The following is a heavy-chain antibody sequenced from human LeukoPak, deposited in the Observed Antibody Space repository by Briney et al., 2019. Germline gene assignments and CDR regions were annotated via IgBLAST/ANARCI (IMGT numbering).Heavy chain of an antibody. CDR1: GGSIRSSYYY. Sequence: PSETLSLTCTVSGGSIRSSYYYWGWIRQPPGKGLEWIGSIYDSGSTYYNPSLKSRVTISVDKSKNQFSLKLSSVTAADTAVYYCARDGDTAMVGYFDYWGQGTLVTVSS. CDR2: IYDSGST. D-gene: IGHD5-18*01. CDR3: ARDGDTAMVGYFDY. J-gene: IGHJ4*02. V-gene: IGHV4-39*07.